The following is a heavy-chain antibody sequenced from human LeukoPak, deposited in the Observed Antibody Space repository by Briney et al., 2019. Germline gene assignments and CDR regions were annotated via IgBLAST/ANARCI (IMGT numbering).Heavy chain of an antibody. CDR1: GGSISGYY. Sequence: SETLSLTCAVYGGSISGYYWSWIRQPPGKGLEWIGEINHSGSTNYNPSLKSRVTISVDTSKNQFSLKLSSVTAADTAVYYCARGRSYWGQGTLVTVSS. CDR2: INHSGST. J-gene: IGHJ4*02. CDR3: ARGRSY. V-gene: IGHV4-34*01.